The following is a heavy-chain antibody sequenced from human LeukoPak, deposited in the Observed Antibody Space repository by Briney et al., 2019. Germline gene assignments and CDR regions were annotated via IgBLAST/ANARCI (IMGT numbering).Heavy chain of an antibody. J-gene: IGHJ4*02. D-gene: IGHD1-1*01. Sequence: PGGSLRLSCAASGFTFSSYSMNWVRQAPGKGLEWVSSISSSSNYIYYADSVKGRFTISRDNAKNSLYLQMNSLRAEDTAVYYCARDPLQDYWGQGTLVTVSS. CDR3: ARDPLQDY. CDR2: ISSSSNYI. V-gene: IGHV3-21*01. CDR1: GFTFSSYS.